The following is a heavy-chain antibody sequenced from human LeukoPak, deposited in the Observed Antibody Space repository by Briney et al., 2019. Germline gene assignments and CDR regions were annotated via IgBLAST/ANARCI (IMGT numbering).Heavy chain of an antibody. D-gene: IGHD3-3*01. CDR2: IKQDGSEK. V-gene: IGHV3-7*01. CDR3: ARCPNLEWLLYPPYYFDY. Sequence: GGSLRLSCAASGFTFSSYWMSWVRQAPGKGLEWVANIKQDGSEKYYVDSVKGRFTISRDNAKNSLYLQMNSLRAEDTAVYYCARCPNLEWLLYPPYYFDYWGQGTLVTVSS. CDR1: GFTFSSYW. J-gene: IGHJ4*02.